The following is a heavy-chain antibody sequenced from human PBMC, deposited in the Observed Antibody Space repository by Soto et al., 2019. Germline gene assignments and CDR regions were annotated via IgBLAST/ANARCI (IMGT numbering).Heavy chain of an antibody. J-gene: IGHJ4*02. CDR1: GFTLSDYY. CDR2: ISNDGSNT. CDR3: ARVPDCSSSGCYSYFDI. V-gene: IGHV3-74*01. Sequence: GGSLRLSCAASGFTLSDYYMHWARQAPGKGLVWVSRISNDGSNTDYADSVKGRFTISRDNAKNTMHLQMNSLRAEDTAVYYCARVPDCSSSGCYSYFDIWGQGTLVTVSS. D-gene: IGHD2-2*01.